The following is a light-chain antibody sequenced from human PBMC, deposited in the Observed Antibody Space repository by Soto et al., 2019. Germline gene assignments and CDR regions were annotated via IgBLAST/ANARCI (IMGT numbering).Light chain of an antibody. J-gene: IGLJ1*01. CDR3: CSYVGSYSDV. Sequence: QSVLTQPRSVSGSPGQSVTVSCIGTSSDVGGYNSVSWYQERPGKAPKLMIYDVIKRPSGVPDRFSGSKSGNTASLTISGLLAEDEADYFCCSYVGSYSDVFGTGTKVTVL. CDR1: SSDVGGYNS. CDR2: DVI. V-gene: IGLV2-11*01.